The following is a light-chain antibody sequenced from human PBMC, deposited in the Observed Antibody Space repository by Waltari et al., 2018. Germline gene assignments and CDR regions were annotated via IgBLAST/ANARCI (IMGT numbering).Light chain of an antibody. Sequence: FMLTQPHSVSQSPGKPVTIPCTGRSRSIATNYVPWYQQRPGRAPTTMIYKDDQRPSGVPDRFSGSIDSSSNTASLTISGLKTEDEADYYCQSYDGNTVVFGGGTKLTVL. CDR2: KDD. CDR1: SRSIATNY. V-gene: IGLV6-57*02. J-gene: IGLJ2*01. CDR3: QSYDGNTVV.